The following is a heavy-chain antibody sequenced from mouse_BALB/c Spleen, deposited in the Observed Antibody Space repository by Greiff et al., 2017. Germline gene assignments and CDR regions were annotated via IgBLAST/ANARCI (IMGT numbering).Heavy chain of an antibody. CDR1: GFTFSSYT. CDR2: ISSGGSYT. D-gene: IGHD2-1*01. CDR3: TRERGNSWFAY. Sequence: EVQRVESGGGLVKPGGSLKLSCAASGFTFSSYTMSWVRQTPEKRLEWVATISSGGSYTYYPDSVKGRFTISRDKAKNTLYLQMSCLKSEDTAMYYCTRERGNSWFAYWGQGTLVTVSA. V-gene: IGHV5-6-4*01. J-gene: IGHJ3*01.